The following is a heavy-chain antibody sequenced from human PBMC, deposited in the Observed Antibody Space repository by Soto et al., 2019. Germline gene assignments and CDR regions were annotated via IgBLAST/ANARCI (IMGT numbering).Heavy chain of an antibody. CDR1: TFIFSTYW. CDR3: VGEGNNWNDFDY. D-gene: IGHD1-20*01. J-gene: IGHJ4*02. Sequence: EVQLVESGGGLVQPGGSLRLSCAAPTFIFSTYWMTWVRQAPGQGLEWVANIKRDGSETHYADSVKGRFTISRDNGKNSLYLQMNSLRVEDTAVYYCVGEGNNWNDFDYWGQGTLVTVSS. CDR2: IKRDGSET. V-gene: IGHV3-7*01.